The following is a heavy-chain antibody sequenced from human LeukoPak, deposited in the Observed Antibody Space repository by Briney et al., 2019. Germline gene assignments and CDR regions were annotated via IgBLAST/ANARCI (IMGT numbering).Heavy chain of an antibody. CDR2: INHSGST. CDR3: ASPNWTHAFDI. D-gene: IGHD1-1*01. CDR1: GGSISSYY. J-gene: IGHJ3*02. Sequence: SETLSLTCTVSGGSISSYYWSWIRQPPGKGLEWIGEINHSGSTNYNPSLKSRVTISVDTSKNQFSLKLSSVTAADTAVYYCASPNWTHAFDIWGQGTMVTVSS. V-gene: IGHV4-34*01.